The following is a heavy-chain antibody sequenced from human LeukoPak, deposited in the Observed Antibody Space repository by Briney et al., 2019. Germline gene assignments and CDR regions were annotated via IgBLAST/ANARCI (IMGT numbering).Heavy chain of an antibody. J-gene: IGHJ4*02. CDR2: IRSKAYGGTT. D-gene: IGHD2-15*01. Sequence: GGSLRLSCTASGFTFGDYAMSWVRQAPGKGLEWVGFIRSKAYGGTTEYAASVKGRFTISRDDSKSIAYLQMNSLKTEDTAVYYCQIAGYCSGGSCYSEASGYWGQGTLVTVSS. V-gene: IGHV3-49*04. CDR1: GFTFGDYA. CDR3: QIAGYCSGGSCYSEASGY.